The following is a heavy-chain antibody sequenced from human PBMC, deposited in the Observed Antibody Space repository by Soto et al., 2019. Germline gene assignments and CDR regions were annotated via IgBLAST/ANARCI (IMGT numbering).Heavy chain of an antibody. CDR2: MNPNSGNT. J-gene: IGHJ6*03. CDR1: GYTFTSYD. D-gene: IGHD6-13*01. CDR3: ARASMGSSWYYYYYYMDV. Sequence: ASVKVSCKASGYTFTSYDINWVRQATGQGLEWMGWMNPNSGNTGYAQKFLGRVTVTRNTSISTAYMELSSLRSEDTAVYYCARASMGSSWYYYYYYMDVWGKGTTVTVSS. V-gene: IGHV1-8*01.